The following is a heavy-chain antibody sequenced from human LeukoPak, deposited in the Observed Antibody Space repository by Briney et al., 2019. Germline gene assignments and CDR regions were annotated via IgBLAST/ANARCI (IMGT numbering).Heavy chain of an antibody. CDR2: IYTSGST. D-gene: IGHD2/OR15-2a*01. CDR1: CLSIRSGSYH. CDR3: ARELVVIVPTAFDY. Sequence: SHTLSLTCTVSCLSIRSGSYHWSWLRQPAGKGLEWFVRIYTSGSTNYNPSLKSRVTISVDTSKIQFSLNLSFVTGADTAIYFCARELVVIVPTAFDYWGQGTLVTVSS. V-gene: IGHV4-61*02. J-gene: IGHJ4*02.